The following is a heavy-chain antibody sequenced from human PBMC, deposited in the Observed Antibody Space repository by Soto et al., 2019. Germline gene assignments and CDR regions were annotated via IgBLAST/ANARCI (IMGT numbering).Heavy chain of an antibody. CDR2: IDPSDSYT. CDR1: GYSFTSYW. CDR3: ARHITIFGVVIPMDV. D-gene: IGHD3-3*01. V-gene: IGHV5-10-1*01. J-gene: IGHJ6*02. Sequence: PGESLKISCXGSGYSFTSYWISWVRQMPGKGLEWMGRIDPSDSYTNYSPSFQGHVTISADKSISTAYLQWSSLKASDTAMYYCARHITIFGVVIPMDVWGQGTTVTVSS.